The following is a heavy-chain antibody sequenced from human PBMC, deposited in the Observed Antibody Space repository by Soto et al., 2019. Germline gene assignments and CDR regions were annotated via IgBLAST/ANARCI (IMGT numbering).Heavy chain of an antibody. Sequence: PSETLSLTCTVSGGSISSGGYYWSWIRQHPGKGLEWIGYIYYSGNTYYNPSLKSRVTISVDTSKNQFSLKLSSVTAADTAVYYCARGTDAFDSSSSYYYYYYMDVWGKGTTVTVSS. CDR3: ARGTDAFDSSSSYYYYYYMDV. CDR2: IYYSGNT. J-gene: IGHJ6*03. CDR1: GGSISSGGYY. V-gene: IGHV4-31*02. D-gene: IGHD6-6*01.